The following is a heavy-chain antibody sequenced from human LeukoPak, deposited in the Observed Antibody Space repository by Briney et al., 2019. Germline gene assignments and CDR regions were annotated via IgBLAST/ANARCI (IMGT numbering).Heavy chain of an antibody. V-gene: IGHV1-24*01. D-gene: IGHD2-21*01. CDR1: GYTLTELS. J-gene: IGHJ3*02. CDR2: FDPEDGET. CDR3: ATADFVVVIAPHAFDI. Sequence: ASVKVSCKVSGYTLTELSMHWVRQAPGKGLEWMGGFDPEDGETIYAQKSQGRVTMTEDTSTDTAYMELSSLRSEDTAVYYCATADFVVVIAPHAFDIWGQGTMVTVSS.